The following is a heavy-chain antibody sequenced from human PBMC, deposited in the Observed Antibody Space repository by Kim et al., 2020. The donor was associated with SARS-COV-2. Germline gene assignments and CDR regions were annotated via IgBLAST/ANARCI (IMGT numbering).Heavy chain of an antibody. Sequence: GGSLRLSCAASGFTFSSYAMSWVRQAPGKGLEWVSAISGSGGSTYYADSVKGRFTISRDNSKNTLYLQMNSLRAEDTAVYYCAKISSSSSSWYGYFQHWGQGTLVTVSS. CDR2: ISGSGGST. CDR1: GFTFSSYA. J-gene: IGHJ1*01. D-gene: IGHD6-13*01. CDR3: AKISSSSSSWYGYFQH. V-gene: IGHV3-23*01.